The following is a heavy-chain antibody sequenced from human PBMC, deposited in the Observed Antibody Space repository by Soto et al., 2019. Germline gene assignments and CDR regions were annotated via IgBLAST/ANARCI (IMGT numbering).Heavy chain of an antibody. CDR3: ARHWSGYSYGSEIDY. Sequence: SETLSLTCTVSGGSISSSSYYWGWIRQPPGKGLEWIGSIYYSGSTYYNPSLKSRVTISVDTSKNQFSLKLSSVTAADTAVYYCARHWSGYSYGSEIDYWGQGTLVTVSS. CDR2: IYYSGST. CDR1: GGSISSSSYY. D-gene: IGHD5-18*01. J-gene: IGHJ4*02. V-gene: IGHV4-39*01.